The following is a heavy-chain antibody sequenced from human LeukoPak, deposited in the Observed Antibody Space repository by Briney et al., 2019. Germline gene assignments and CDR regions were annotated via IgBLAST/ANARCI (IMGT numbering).Heavy chain of an antibody. V-gene: IGHV1-2*06. CDR2: INPNSGGT. D-gene: IGHD2-21*01. CDR3: ARVRGYYYGMDV. J-gene: IGHJ6*02. Sequence: ASVKVSCKASGYTFTSYYMHWVRQAPGQGLEWMGRINPNSGGTNYAQKFQGRVTMTRDTSISTAYMELSRLRSDDTAVYYCARVRGYYYGMDVWGQGTTVTVSS. CDR1: GYTFTSYY.